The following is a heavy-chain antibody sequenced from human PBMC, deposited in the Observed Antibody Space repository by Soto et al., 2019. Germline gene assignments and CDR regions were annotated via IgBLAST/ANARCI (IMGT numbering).Heavy chain of an antibody. CDR2: ITPIFGAA. J-gene: IGHJ6*02. Sequence: QVQLVQSGAEVKKPGSSVKVSCKASGGAFRSYTISWVRHAPGQGLEWMGGITPIFGAANYAQKFEGRVTSRAANSTTTAYMELSNLTSEDTAVYYWARAELAVAKRVGMEVWGQGTTVIVSS. D-gene: IGHD6-19*01. CDR1: GGAFRSYT. CDR3: ARAELAVAKRVGMEV. V-gene: IGHV1-69*06.